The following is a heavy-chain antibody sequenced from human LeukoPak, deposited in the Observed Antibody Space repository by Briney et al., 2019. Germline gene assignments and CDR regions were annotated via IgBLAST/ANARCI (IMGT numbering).Heavy chain of an antibody. Sequence: GASVRVSCKASGYTFTSYYIHWVRQAPGQGLEWMGIINPSGGSTSYAQTFQGRVTMTRDMSTSTVYMELNSLRSEDTAVYYCASGVGATVDGGNWGQGTLVTVCS. CDR3: ASGVGATVDGGN. CDR1: GYTFTSYY. CDR2: INPSGGST. V-gene: IGHV1-46*01. J-gene: IGHJ4*02. D-gene: IGHD1-26*01.